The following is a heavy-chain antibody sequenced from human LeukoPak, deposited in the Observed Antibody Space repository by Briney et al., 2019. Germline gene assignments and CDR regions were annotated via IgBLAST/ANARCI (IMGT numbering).Heavy chain of an antibody. V-gene: IGHV3-23*01. Sequence: GGSLRLSCAASGFTFSSYAMSWVRQAPGEGLEWVSAISGSGGSTYYADSVKGRFTISRDNSKNTLYLQMNSLRAEDTAVYYCATFEFMIVVYGWFDPWGQGTLVTVSS. CDR3: ATFEFMIVVYGWFDP. J-gene: IGHJ5*02. D-gene: IGHD3-22*01. CDR2: ISGSGGST. CDR1: GFTFSSYA.